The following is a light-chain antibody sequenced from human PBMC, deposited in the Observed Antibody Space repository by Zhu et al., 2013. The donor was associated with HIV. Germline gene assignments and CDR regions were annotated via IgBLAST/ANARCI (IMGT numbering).Light chain of an antibody. Sequence: QSALTQPASVSGSPGQSITISCTGTSSDVGTYNYVSWYQQHPGKAPKIIIYEVSKRPSGVPDRFSGSKSGDTASLTVSGLQADDEADYYCSSHADNSCVFGTGTKVTVL. CDR1: SSDVGTYNY. J-gene: IGLJ1*01. CDR2: EVS. CDR3: SSHADNSCV. V-gene: IGLV2-8*01.